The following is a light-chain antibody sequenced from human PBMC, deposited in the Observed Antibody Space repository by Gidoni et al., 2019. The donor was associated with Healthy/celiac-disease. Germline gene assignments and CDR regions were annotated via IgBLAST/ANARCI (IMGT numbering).Light chain of an antibody. Sequence: SYELTQPPSVSVSPGQTASITCSGDKLGDKYVCWYQQKPGQSPVLVIYQDSKRPSGIPERFSGSNSGNTATLTISGTQAMDEADYYCQAWDSSHNYVFGTGTKVTVL. J-gene: IGLJ1*01. CDR2: QDS. CDR3: QAWDSSHNYV. CDR1: KLGDKY. V-gene: IGLV3-1*01.